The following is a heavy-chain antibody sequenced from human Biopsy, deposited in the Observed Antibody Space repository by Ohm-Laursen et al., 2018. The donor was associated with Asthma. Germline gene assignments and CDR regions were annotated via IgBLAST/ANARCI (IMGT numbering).Heavy chain of an antibody. CDR1: GGTFNTYV. CDR2: INSVFGAT. V-gene: IGHV1-69*01. D-gene: IGHD2-2*01. Sequence: SSVKVSCKPLGGTFNTYVIGWVRHAPGHRLEWMGGINSVFGATTYPQKFQDRVTITADDSTSTVYMELSSLRSEDTAVYYCARKAGSCISRTCYSLDFWGQGTLVTVSS. CDR3: ARKAGSCISRTCYSLDF. J-gene: IGHJ4*02.